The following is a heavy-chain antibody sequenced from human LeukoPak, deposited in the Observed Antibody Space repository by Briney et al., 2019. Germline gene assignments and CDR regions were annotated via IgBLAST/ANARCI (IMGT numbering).Heavy chain of an antibody. CDR1: GGSISPSF. CDR3: ARDAGSGWYYFDS. V-gene: IGHV4-4*07. J-gene: IGHJ4*02. CDR2: LYPSGRT. Sequence: SETLSLTCTVSGGSISPSFWSWLRQPAGKGLEWVGRLYPSGRTENNPSLKSRVSISLDAPKSQFSLRLTSVTAADTAVYFCARDAGSGWYYFDSWGQGTRVTVSS. D-gene: IGHD6-19*01.